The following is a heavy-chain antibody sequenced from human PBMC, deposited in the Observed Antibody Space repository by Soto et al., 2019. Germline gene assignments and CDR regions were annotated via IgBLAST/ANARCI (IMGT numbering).Heavy chain of an antibody. CDR2: MYYNGNI. CDR1: GGSISNYY. V-gene: IGHV4-59*01. J-gene: IGHJ5*02. CDR3: ARVTLKAGNWFDP. Sequence: SETLSLTCNVSGGSISNYYWTWVRQSPEKGLEWIGYMYYNGNINYNPSLKSRVTISIDTSKNQFSLTLKSVTAADTAIYYCARVTLKAGNWFDPWGQGTLVTVSS.